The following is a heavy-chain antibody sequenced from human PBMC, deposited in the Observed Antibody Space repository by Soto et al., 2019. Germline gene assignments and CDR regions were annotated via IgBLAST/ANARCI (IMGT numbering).Heavy chain of an antibody. Sequence: GGSLRLSCAASGFTFSSYAMSWVRQAPGKGLEWVSAISSGGNTYYADSVKGRFTISRDNSKNTLYLQMNSLRAEDTAVYYCAKDSYGVDYWGQGTLVTVSS. D-gene: IGHD3-16*01. CDR1: GFTFSSYA. CDR2: ISSGGNT. CDR3: AKDSYGVDY. V-gene: IGHV3-23*01. J-gene: IGHJ4*02.